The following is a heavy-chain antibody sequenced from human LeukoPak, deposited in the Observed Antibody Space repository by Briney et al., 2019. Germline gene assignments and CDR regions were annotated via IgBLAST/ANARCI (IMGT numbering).Heavy chain of an antibody. CDR3: ARDFSPQPFADSSSWQGPGGY. J-gene: IGHJ4*02. V-gene: IGHV1-18*01. Sequence: ASVKVSCKASGYTFTSYGISWVRQAPGQGLEWMGWISAYNGNTNYAQKLQGRVTMTTDTSTSTAYMELRSLRSDDTAVYYCARDFSPQPFADSSSWQGPGGYWGQGTLVTVSS. D-gene: IGHD6-13*01. CDR2: ISAYNGNT. CDR1: GYTFTSYG.